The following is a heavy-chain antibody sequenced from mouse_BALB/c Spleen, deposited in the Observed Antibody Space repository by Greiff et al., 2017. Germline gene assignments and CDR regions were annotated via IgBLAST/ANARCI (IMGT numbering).Heavy chain of an antibody. Sequence: DVMLVESGGGLVKPGGSLKLSCAASGFTFSSYAMSWVRQTPEKRLEWVASISSGGSTYYPDSVKGRFTISRDNARNILYLQMSSLRSEDTAMYYCARARIYDGYYGAMDYWGQGTSVTVSS. CDR3: ARARIYDGYYGAMDY. CDR2: ISSGGST. CDR1: GFTFSSYA. D-gene: IGHD2-3*01. J-gene: IGHJ4*01. V-gene: IGHV5-6-5*01.